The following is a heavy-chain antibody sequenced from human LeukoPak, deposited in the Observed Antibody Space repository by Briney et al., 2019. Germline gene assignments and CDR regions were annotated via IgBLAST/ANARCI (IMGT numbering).Heavy chain of an antibody. D-gene: IGHD2/OR15-2a*01. Sequence: GGPLRLSCAASVFSFMNAWMIWVRQAPGKGLEWVGRIKSNADGGTPDYAAPARGRFTISRDDSKNTLYLQMNSLKTEDTAVYYCTTFYHEYSPYWGRGTLVTVSS. CDR1: VFSFMNAW. V-gene: IGHV3-15*01. J-gene: IGHJ4*02. CDR3: TTFYHEYSPY. CDR2: IKSNADGGTP.